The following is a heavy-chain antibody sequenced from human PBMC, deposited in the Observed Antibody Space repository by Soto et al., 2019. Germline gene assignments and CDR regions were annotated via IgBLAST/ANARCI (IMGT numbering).Heavy chain of an antibody. Sequence: NLSLTSAVYGTPFSGYYCSWIRRPPGKGLAWIAKINHSGSTKYNPSLKSRVNISVDTSKNQFSLKLSPVTAPDTAVYYCGSFGGWKNTFDYRGQGTLVTVCS. V-gene: IGHV4-34*07. CDR3: GSFGGWKNTFDY. CDR1: GTPFSGYY. J-gene: IGHJ4*02. D-gene: IGHD6-19*01. CDR2: INHSGST.